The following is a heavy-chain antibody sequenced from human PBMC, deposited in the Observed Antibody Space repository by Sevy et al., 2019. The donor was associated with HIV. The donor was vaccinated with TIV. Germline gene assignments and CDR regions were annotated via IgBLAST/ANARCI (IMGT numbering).Heavy chain of an antibody. CDR1: GFTFSSYA. D-gene: IGHD5-18*01. V-gene: IGHV3-30-3*01. Sequence: GGSLRLSCAASGFTFSSYAMHWVRQAPGKGLEWVAVISYDGSNKYYADSVKGRFTISRDNSKNTLYLQMNSLRAGDTAVYYCASSRDTAMEIDYWGQGTLVTVSS. CDR3: ASSRDTAMEIDY. J-gene: IGHJ4*02. CDR2: ISYDGSNK.